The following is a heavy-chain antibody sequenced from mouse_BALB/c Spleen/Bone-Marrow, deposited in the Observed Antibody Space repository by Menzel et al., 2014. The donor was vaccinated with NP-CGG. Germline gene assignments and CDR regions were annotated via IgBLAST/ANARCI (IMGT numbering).Heavy chain of an antibody. CDR3: TRDNWVL. J-gene: IGHJ2*01. D-gene: IGHD4-1*01. Sequence: QQSGAELVRPGASVKLSCKASGYTFTSYWINWVKQRPGQGLEWIGNIFPSETYTNYNQKFKDKATLTVDKSSSTAYVHLSSPTSEDSAVYYCTRDNWVLGAQGTTLTVS. V-gene: IGHV1-69*02. CDR2: IFPSETYT. CDR1: GYTFTSYW.